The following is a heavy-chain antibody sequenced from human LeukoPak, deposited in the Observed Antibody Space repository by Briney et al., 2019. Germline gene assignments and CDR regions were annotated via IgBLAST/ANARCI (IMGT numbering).Heavy chain of an antibody. J-gene: IGHJ4*02. CDR3: AREPISGGNSVS. CDR2: INHSGST. D-gene: IGHD4-23*01. Sequence: SETLSLTCAVYGGSFSGYYWGWIRQPPGKGLEWIGEINHSGSTNYNPSLKSRVTISVDTSKNQFSLKLSSVTAADTAVYYCAREPISGGNSVSWGQGTLVTVSS. V-gene: IGHV4-34*09. CDR1: GGSFSGYY.